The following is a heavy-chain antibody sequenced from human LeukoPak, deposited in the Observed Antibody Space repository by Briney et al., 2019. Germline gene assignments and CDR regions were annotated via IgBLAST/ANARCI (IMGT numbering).Heavy chain of an antibody. J-gene: IGHJ3*02. Sequence: ASVKVSCKASGYTFTSYGISWVRQAPGQGLEWMGWISAYNGNTNYAQKLQGRVTMTTDTSTSTAYMELRSLRSDDTAVYYCARDPPHDYGDYGAFDIWGQGTMVTVSS. CDR3: ARDPPHDYGDYGAFDI. CDR1: GYTFTSYG. CDR2: ISAYNGNT. D-gene: IGHD4-17*01. V-gene: IGHV1-18*01.